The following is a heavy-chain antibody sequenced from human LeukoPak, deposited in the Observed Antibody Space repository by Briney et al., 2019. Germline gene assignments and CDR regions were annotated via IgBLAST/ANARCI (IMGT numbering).Heavy chain of an antibody. CDR2: ITSNASNI. D-gene: IGHD6-6*01. V-gene: IGHV3-48*01. CDR3: ARGEYGSSFWLDP. CDR1: GFTFSSHS. J-gene: IGHJ5*02. Sequence: GGSLRLSCAASGFTFSSHSIHWVRQAPGKGLEWVAFITSNASNIYHADSVKGRFTMSRDNAKNSLYLQMNGLRVEDTAVYYCARGEYGSSFWLDPWGQGTLVTVSS.